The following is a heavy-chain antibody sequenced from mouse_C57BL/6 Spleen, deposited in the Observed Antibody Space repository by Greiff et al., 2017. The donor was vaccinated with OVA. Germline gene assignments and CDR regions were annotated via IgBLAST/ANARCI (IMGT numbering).Heavy chain of an antibody. D-gene: IGHD1-1*01. CDR1: GFTFSDYG. CDR3: ARPLLLPHAMDY. Sequence: EVTVVESGGGLVKPGGSLKLSCAASGFTFSDYGMHWVRQAPEKGLEWVAYISSGSSTIYYADTVKGRFTMSRDNAKNTLFLQMTSLRSEDTAMYYCARPLLLPHAMDYWGQGTSVTVSS. CDR2: ISSGSSTI. J-gene: IGHJ4*01. V-gene: IGHV5-17*01.